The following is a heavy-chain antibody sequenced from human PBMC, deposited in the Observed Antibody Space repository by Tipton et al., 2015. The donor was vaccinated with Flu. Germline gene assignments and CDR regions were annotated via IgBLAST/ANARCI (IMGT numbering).Heavy chain of an antibody. CDR2: IFHTGKT. V-gene: IGHV4-38-2*02. Sequence: LRLSCTISGNSISSVYYWGWIRQPPGTGLEWIGNIFHTGKTYHNPSLKSRVTISVDTAKNQFSQGLSSATAADTAEYYCARSAYYYGSGSADYWGQGTLVTVSS. CDR1: GNSISSVYY. CDR3: ARSAYYYGSGSADY. D-gene: IGHD3-10*01. J-gene: IGHJ4*02.